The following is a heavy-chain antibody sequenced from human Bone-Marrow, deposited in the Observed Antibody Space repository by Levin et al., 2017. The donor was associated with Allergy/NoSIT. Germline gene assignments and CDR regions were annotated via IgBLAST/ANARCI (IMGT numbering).Heavy chain of an antibody. Sequence: PGGSLRLSCAASGFTFSSYGMHWVRQAPGKGLEWVAVIWYDGSNKYYADSVKGRFTISRDNSKNTLYLQMNSLRAEDTAVYYCARDLFYYDSSGYLNNYDAFDIWGQGTMVTVSS. D-gene: IGHD3-22*01. CDR2: IWYDGSNK. CDR3: ARDLFYYDSSGYLNNYDAFDI. CDR1: GFTFSSYG. J-gene: IGHJ3*02. V-gene: IGHV3-33*01.